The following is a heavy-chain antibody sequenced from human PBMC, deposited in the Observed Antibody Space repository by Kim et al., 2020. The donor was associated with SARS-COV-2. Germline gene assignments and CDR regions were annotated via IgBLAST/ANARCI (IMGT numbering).Heavy chain of an antibody. J-gene: IGHJ3*02. CDR3: TRIPGTPFAFWDAFD. D-gene: IGHD1-1*01. V-gene: IGHV3-73*01. CDR2: IRSKANSYAT. Sequence: GGSLRLSCAASGFTFSDSPMHWVRQASGKWLEWVGRIRSKANSYATAYAASVRGRFIISRDDSKNTAYLQMNSLKTEDTAVYYCTRIPGTPFAFWDAFD. CDR1: GFTFSDSP.